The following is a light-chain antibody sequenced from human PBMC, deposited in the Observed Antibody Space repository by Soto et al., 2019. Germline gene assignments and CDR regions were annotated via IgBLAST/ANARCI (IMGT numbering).Light chain of an antibody. J-gene: IGKJ5*01. CDR1: QDIRNS. Sequence: DIQMTQSPSSLSASIGDRITITCRASQDIRNSLAWYQQKPGKAPKLLIYDASNLETGVPSRFSGSGSGTDFTFTISSLQPEDIATYYCQQYDNLPITFGQGTRLEIK. CDR3: QQYDNLPIT. CDR2: DAS. V-gene: IGKV1-33*01.